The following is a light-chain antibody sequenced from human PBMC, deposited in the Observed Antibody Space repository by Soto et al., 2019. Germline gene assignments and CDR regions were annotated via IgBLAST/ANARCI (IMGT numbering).Light chain of an antibody. Sequence: QSVLTQPPSVSGAPGQGVTISCTGSSSNIGAGYDVHWYQQLPGTAPKLLIYGNSNRPSGVPDRFSGSKSGTSASLAITGLQAEDEALYYCHSYDISLTALVIFGGGTKLTVL. V-gene: IGLV1-40*01. CDR3: HSYDISLTALVI. CDR2: GNS. J-gene: IGLJ2*01. CDR1: SSNIGAGYD.